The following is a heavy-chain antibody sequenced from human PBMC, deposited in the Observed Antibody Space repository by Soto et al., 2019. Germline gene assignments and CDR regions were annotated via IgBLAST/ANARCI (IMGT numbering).Heavy chain of an antibody. Sequence: PGGSLRLSCVGSGFTFGTYSINWVRQAPGKGLEWVSSISSRSDIYYADSVKGRYTIPRDNAKNSVSLQMNSLRAEDTAVYYCAREYTAWPLAYGLDVWGQGTTVTVS. D-gene: IGHD2-2*02. J-gene: IGHJ6*02. CDR3: AREYTAWPLAYGLDV. V-gene: IGHV3-21*01. CDR1: GFTFGTYS. CDR2: ISSRSDI.